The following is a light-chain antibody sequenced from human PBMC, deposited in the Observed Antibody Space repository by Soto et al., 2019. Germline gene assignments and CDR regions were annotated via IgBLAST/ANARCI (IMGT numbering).Light chain of an antibody. Sequence: QSALTQPASVSGSPGQSITISCTGTSGDIGSYTYVSWYQQYPGKAPKLLISEVTNRPSGVSNRFSGSKSGATASLAISGLQADDEADYYCTSYSSTNTLVFGGGTKVTVL. V-gene: IGLV2-14*01. CDR2: EVT. CDR3: TSYSSTNTLV. CDR1: SGDIGSYTY. J-gene: IGLJ3*02.